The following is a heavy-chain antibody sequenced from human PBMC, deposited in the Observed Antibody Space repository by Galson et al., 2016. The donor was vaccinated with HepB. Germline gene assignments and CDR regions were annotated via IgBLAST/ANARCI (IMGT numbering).Heavy chain of an antibody. CDR3: ARDVQYRFDS. D-gene: IGHD2/OR15-2a*01. CDR1: GYTFTTSG. CDR2: ISTYSGNT. V-gene: IGHV1-18*01. J-gene: IGHJ4*02. Sequence: VKVSCKASGYTFTTSGISWVRQAPGQGLGWMGWISTYSGNTKYAQKFQGGLTLTTDSSTTTAYMELRSLRFDDTALYYCARDVQYRFDSWGQGTLVTVSS.